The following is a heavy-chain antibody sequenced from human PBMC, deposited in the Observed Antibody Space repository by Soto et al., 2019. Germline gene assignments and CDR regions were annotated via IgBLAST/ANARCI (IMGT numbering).Heavy chain of an antibody. D-gene: IGHD3-22*01. CDR2: TYYSGST. J-gene: IGHJ4*02. V-gene: IGHV4-59*12. Sequence: PSETLSLTCTVSNGSISSYYWSWIRQPPGKGLEWIGSTYYSGSTNYSPSLERRVTLSVDTSMNQFSLRLTAVTAADTAVYYCARVYYYASSGYYSYYFDFWGQGTLVTVSS. CDR3: ARVYYYASSGYYSYYFDF. CDR1: NGSISSYY.